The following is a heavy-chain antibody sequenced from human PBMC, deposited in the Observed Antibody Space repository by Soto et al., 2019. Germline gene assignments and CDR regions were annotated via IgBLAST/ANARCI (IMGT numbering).Heavy chain of an antibody. D-gene: IGHD3-10*01. Sequence: GGSLRLSCAASGFTFSNYAMSWVRQAPGKGLEWVSVISGSGGSTYYADYVKGRFTISRDNAKNTLYLQMNRLRAEDTAVYYCAKEGLYGSGHYFDYWSQGTLVTVSS. V-gene: IGHV3-23*01. CDR3: AKEGLYGSGHYFDY. CDR1: GFTFSNYA. CDR2: ISGSGGST. J-gene: IGHJ4*02.